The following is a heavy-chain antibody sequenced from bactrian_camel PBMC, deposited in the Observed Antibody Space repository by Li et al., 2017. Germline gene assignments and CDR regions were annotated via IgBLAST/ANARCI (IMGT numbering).Heavy chain of an antibody. J-gene: IGHJ4*01. V-gene: IGHV3-2*01. D-gene: IGHD2*01. CDR1: GYTFGSYD. CDR2: IYTDGSIV. Sequence: VQLVESGGGLVQPGESLRLSCATSGYTFGSYDMSWVRQAPGKGLEWVASIYTDGSIVAYADAVKDRFTISRDNAKSTLYLQMNSLKIEDTAVYYCATGKCSSGGYCIMGRAYNYWGQGTQVTVS. CDR3: ATGKCSSGGYCIMGRAYNY.